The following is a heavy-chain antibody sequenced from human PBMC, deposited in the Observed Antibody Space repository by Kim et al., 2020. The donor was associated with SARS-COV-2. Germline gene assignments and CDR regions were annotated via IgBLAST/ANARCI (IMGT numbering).Heavy chain of an antibody. CDR3: AKGDYGSGSYGDY. J-gene: IGHJ4*02. D-gene: IGHD3-10*01. V-gene: IGHV3-9*01. Sequence: YADSVKGRFTISGDNAKNSLYLQMNSLRAEDTALYYCAKGDYGSGSYGDYWGQGTLVTVSS.